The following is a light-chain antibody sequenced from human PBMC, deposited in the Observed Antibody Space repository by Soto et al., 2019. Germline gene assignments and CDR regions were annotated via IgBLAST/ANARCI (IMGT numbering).Light chain of an antibody. CDR2: GAS. Sequence: EIVMTQSPASLSVSPGDGATLSCWASQSVASNVAWYQQRPGQGPRILIHGASTRAAGVPARFSGSGSGTDFTLTISSLQSEDFAVYYCQQYHNWPRQYLFGQGTKLQIK. V-gene: IGKV3-15*01. J-gene: IGKJ2*01. CDR3: QQYHNWPRQYL. CDR1: QSVASN.